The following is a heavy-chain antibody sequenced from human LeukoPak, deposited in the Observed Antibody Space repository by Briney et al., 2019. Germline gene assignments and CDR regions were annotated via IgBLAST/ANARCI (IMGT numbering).Heavy chain of an antibody. D-gene: IGHD3-22*01. V-gene: IGHV4-34*01. J-gene: IGHJ3*02. CDR2: INHSGST. CDR3: ARGGIITPEDI. CDR1: GGSFSGYY. Sequence: SETLSLTCAVYGGSFSGYYWSWIRQPPGKGLEWIGEINHSGSTNYNPSLKSRVTISVDTSKNQFSPKLSSVTAADTAVYYCARGGIITPEDIWGQGTMVTVSS.